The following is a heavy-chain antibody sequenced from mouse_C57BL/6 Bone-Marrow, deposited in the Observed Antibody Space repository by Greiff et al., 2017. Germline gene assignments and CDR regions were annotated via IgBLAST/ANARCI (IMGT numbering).Heavy chain of an antibody. J-gene: IGHJ2*01. Sequence: VQLKQSGPELVKPGDSVKISCKASGYSFTGYFMNWVMQSHGKSLEWIGRINPYNGDTFYNQKFKGKATLTVDKSSSTAHMELRSLTSEDSAVYYCARDYYGSSNYFDYWGQGTTLTVSS. CDR1: GYSFTGYF. D-gene: IGHD1-1*01. CDR3: ARDYYGSSNYFDY. V-gene: IGHV1-20*01. CDR2: INPYNGDT.